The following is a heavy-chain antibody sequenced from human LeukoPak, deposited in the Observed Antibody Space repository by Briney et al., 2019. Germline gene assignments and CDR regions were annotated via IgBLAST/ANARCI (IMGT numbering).Heavy chain of an antibody. J-gene: IGHJ4*02. D-gene: IGHD3-16*01. CDR3: AKDMGSPARSDDY. CDR1: GFTFRSYD. V-gene: IGHV3-23*01. CDR2: ISDSAGNT. Sequence: GGPLRLSCAASGFTFRSYDMRWVRQAPGKGLEWVSSISDSAGNTCSADSVKGQFTISRDNSRNTLYLQMDGLRADDTAIYYCAKDMGSPARSDDYWGQGTLVIVSS.